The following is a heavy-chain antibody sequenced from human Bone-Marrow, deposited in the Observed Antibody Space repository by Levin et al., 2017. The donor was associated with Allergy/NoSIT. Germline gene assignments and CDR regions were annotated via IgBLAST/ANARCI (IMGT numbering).Heavy chain of an antibody. J-gene: IGHJ4*02. CDR3: ARETDSSGPDSFFDY. Sequence: SETLSLTCTVSGGSISSGDYYWSWIRQPPGKGLEWIGYIYYSGSTYYNPSLKSRVTISVDTSKNQFSLKLSSVTAADTAVYYCARETDSSGPDSFFDYWGQGTLVTVSS. D-gene: IGHD3-22*01. V-gene: IGHV4-30-4*01. CDR2: IYYSGST. CDR1: GGSISSGDYY.